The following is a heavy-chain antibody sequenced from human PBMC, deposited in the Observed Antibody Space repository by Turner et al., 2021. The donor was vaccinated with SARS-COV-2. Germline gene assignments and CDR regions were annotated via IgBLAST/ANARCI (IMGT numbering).Heavy chain of an antibody. D-gene: IGHD6-19*01. CDR2: LDPEDVET. CDR1: GYTLIELS. Sequence: QVQLVQSGAEVKTPGASVKVPCKVSGYTLIELSMHWVRQAPGKGLEWRGGLDPEDVETIYAQKFQGRVTMTENTSTDTAYMELSSLRSEDTAVYYCATVFAVAGLSYGMDVWGQGTTVTVSS. J-gene: IGHJ6*02. CDR3: ATVFAVAGLSYGMDV. V-gene: IGHV1-24*01.